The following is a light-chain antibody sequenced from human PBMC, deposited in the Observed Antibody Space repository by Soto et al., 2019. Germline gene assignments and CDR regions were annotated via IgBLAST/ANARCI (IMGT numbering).Light chain of an antibody. CDR1: QSFDSW. Sequence: DIQMTQSPSTLSASVGDRVTITCRSSQSFDSWLAWYQQKPGEAPKLLIQYVSSLEGGVPSRFSGSGSGTEFTLTISSLQPEDFATYYCQQYNSYPLTFGGGTKVDIK. V-gene: IGKV1-5*01. CDR2: YVS. CDR3: QQYNSYPLT. J-gene: IGKJ4*01.